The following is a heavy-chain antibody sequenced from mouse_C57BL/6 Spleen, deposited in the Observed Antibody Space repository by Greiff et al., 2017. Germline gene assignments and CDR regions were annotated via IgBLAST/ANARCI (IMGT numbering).Heavy chain of an antibody. CDR3: ARYGVTGTVAMDY. CDR1: GYTFTDHT. J-gene: IGHJ4*01. CDR2: IYPRDGST. Sequence: VKLMESDAELVKPGASVKISCKVSGYTFTDHTIHWMKQRPEQGLEWIGYIYPRDGSTKYNEKFKGKATLTADKSSSTAYMQLNSLTSEDSAVYFCARYGVTGTVAMDYWGQGTSVTVSS. V-gene: IGHV1-78*01. D-gene: IGHD4-1*01.